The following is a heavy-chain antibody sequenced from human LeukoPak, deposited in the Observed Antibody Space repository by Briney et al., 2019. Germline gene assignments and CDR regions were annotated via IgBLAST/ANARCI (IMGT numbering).Heavy chain of an antibody. CDR2: ISGSGGST. Sequence: GGSLRLYCAASGVTFSSYAMSWGRQAPGKGLEGVSAISGSGGSTYYADSVKGRFTISRDNSKNTLYLQMNSLRAEDTAVYYCAKETRSDYDSPSPTNAFDYWGQGTLVTVSS. CDR3: AKETRSDYDSPSPTNAFDY. CDR1: GVTFSSYA. V-gene: IGHV3-23*01. J-gene: IGHJ4*02. D-gene: IGHD5-12*01.